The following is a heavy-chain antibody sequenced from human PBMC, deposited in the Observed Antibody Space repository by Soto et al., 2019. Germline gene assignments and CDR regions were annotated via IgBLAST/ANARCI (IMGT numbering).Heavy chain of an antibody. Sequence: SETLSLTCTVSGGSISSYYWSWIRQPPGKGLEWIGYIYYSGSTNYDPSLKSRVTISVDTSKNQFSLKLSSVTAADTAVYYCARGYVAVAGPGYYYYGMDVWGQGTTVTVYS. CDR1: GGSISSYY. D-gene: IGHD6-19*01. CDR3: ARGYVAVAGPGYYYYGMDV. J-gene: IGHJ6*02. CDR2: IYYSGST. V-gene: IGHV4-59*01.